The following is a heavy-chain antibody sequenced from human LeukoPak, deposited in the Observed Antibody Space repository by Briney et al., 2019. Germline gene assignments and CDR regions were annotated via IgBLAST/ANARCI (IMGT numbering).Heavy chain of an antibody. D-gene: IGHD3-10*01. Sequence: PGGSLRLSCAASGFTFSSYGMHWVRQAPGKGLEWGAVISYDGSNKYYADSVNVRFTISRDNSQNTLYLQMNSLRAEDTAVYYCVGYGSGSYYNYYMDVWGKGTTVTVSS. CDR3: VGYGSGSYYNYYMDV. CDR2: ISYDGSNK. CDR1: GFTFSSYG. V-gene: IGHV3-30*03. J-gene: IGHJ6*03.